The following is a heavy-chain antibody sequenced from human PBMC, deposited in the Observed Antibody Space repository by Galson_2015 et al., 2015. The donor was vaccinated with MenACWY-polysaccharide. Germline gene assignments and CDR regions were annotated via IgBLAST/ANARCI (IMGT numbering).Heavy chain of an antibody. CDR2: INGDGSST. Sequence: SLRLSCAASEFTFSTYWMHWVRQAPGKGLVWVSRINGDGSSTSYADSVKGRFTISRDNAKNTLYLQMNSLRAEDTEVYYCARGGRGSYWYFDLWGRGTLVTVSS. V-gene: IGHV3-74*01. J-gene: IGHJ2*01. CDR1: EFTFSTYW. D-gene: IGHD3-10*01. CDR3: ARGGRGSYWYFDL.